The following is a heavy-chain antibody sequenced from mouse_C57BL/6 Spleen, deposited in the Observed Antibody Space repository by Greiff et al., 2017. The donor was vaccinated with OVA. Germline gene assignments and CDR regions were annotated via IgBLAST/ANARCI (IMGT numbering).Heavy chain of an antibody. Sequence: QVQLQQSGAELARPGASVKLSCKASGYTFTSYGISWVKQRTGQGLEWIGEIYPRSGNTYYNEKFKGKATLTADKSSSTAYMELRSLTSEDSAVYFCARGVTTVVGRGYFDVWGTGTTVTVSS. D-gene: IGHD1-1*01. CDR2: IYPRSGNT. CDR3: ARGVTTVVGRGYFDV. J-gene: IGHJ1*03. CDR1: GYTFTSYG. V-gene: IGHV1-81*01.